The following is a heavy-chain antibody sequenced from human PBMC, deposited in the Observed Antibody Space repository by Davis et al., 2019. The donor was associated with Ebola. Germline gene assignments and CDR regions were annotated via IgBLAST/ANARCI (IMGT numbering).Heavy chain of an antibody. V-gene: IGHV4-34*01. CDR3: ARGGDYVPYYYGMDG. Sequence: QTLSLTSAVYVGSFSGSYWSWIRQPPGKGLVWIREINHSGSTNYNPSLKSRVTISVDTSKNQFSLKLSSVTAADTAVYYCARGGDYVPYYYGMDGWGQGTTVTVSS. CDR1: VGSFSGSY. J-gene: IGHJ6*02. CDR2: INHSGST. D-gene: IGHD4-17*01.